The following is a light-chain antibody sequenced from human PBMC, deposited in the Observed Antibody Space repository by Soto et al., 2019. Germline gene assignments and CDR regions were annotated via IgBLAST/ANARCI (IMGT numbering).Light chain of an antibody. CDR1: QGISSS. V-gene: IGKV1-9*01. CDR3: QQLKSFPLS. J-gene: IGKJ4*02. CDR2: AAS. Sequence: IQLTQSPSSLSASVGDRVTITCRASQGISSSFAWYQQQPGKAPKLLIYAASTLQSGVPSRFSGRGSGTDFTLTISSLQPEDVATYYCQQLKSFPLSFGGGTTVEIK.